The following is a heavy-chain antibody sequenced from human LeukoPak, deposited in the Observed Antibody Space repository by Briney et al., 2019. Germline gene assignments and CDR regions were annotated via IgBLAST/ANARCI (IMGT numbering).Heavy chain of an antibody. V-gene: IGHV4-61*02. J-gene: IGHJ5*02. Sequence: SETLSLTCTVSGGSISSGSYYWGWIRQPAGKGLEWIGRIYTSGSTNYNPSLKSRVTISVDTSKNQFSLKLSSVTAADTAVYYCARGDYDILTGSWFDPWGQGTLVTVSS. D-gene: IGHD3-9*01. CDR2: IYTSGST. CDR3: ARGDYDILTGSWFDP. CDR1: GGSISSGSYY.